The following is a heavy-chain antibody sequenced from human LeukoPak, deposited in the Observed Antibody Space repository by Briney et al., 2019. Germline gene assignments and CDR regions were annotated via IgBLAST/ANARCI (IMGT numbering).Heavy chain of an antibody. Sequence: TSVKVSCKASGFTFTSSAMQWVRQARGQRLEWIGWIVVGSGNTNYAQKFQERVTITRDVSTSTAYMELSSLRSEDTAVYYCAESGNSRGYYYGMDVWGQGTTVTVSS. D-gene: IGHD4-23*01. V-gene: IGHV1-58*02. CDR3: AESGNSRGYYYGMDV. CDR1: GFTFTSSA. CDR2: IVVGSGNT. J-gene: IGHJ6*02.